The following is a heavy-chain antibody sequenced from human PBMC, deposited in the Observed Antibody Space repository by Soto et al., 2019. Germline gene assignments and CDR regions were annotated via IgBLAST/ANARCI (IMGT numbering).Heavy chain of an antibody. J-gene: IGHJ5*02. CDR2: IKSKTAGGTT. V-gene: IGHV3-15*07. D-gene: IGHD1-7*01. CDR1: GFTLSTAW. Sequence: GSLRLSCAASGFTLSTAWMHWVRQAPGRGLEWVGRIKSKTAGGTTDYAAPVRGRFSISRDDSKNMLYLDMNGLKTEDTAVYFCTTDRSAYKLQLRYNWFDPWGQGTLVTVS. CDR3: TTDRSAYKLQLRYNWFDP.